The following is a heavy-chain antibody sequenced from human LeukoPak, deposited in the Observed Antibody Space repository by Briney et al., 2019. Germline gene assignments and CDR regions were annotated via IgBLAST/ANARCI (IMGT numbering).Heavy chain of an antibody. CDR2: INHSGST. D-gene: IGHD3/OR15-3a*01. Sequence: SETLSLTCAVYGGSFSGYYWSWIRQPPVKGLEWIGEINHSGSTNYNPSLKSRVTISVDTSKNQFSLKLSSVTAADTAVYYCARERFSIGLFGWFDPWGQGTLVTVSS. CDR3: ARERFSIGLFGWFDP. V-gene: IGHV4-34*01. J-gene: IGHJ5*02. CDR1: GGSFSGYY.